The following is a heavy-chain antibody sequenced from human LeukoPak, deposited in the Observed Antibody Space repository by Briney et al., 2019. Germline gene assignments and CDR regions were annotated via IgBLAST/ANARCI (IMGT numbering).Heavy chain of an antibody. Sequence: PGGSLRLSCAASGFTFSSYAMSWVRQAPGKGLEWVSAISGSGGSTYYADSVKGRFTISRDNSKNTLYLQMNSLRAEDTAVYYCAKDKARGDRPYYFDYWGQGTLVTVSS. V-gene: IGHV3-23*01. J-gene: IGHJ4*02. CDR3: AKDKARGDRPYYFDY. CDR1: GFTFSSYA. D-gene: IGHD3-10*01. CDR2: ISGSGGST.